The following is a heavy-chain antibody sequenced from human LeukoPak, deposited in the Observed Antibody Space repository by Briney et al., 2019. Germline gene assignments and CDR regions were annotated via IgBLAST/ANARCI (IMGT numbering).Heavy chain of an antibody. CDR2: INSDGSWT. J-gene: IGHJ4*02. CDR3: AKELNRGLPDY. D-gene: IGHD2-21*01. V-gene: IGHV3-74*01. Sequence: GGSLRLSCAASGNYWMHWVRQVPGKGLVWVSHINSDGSWTSYADSVKGRFTISRDNSKNTLYLQMSSLRAEDTAVCYCAKELNRGLPDYWGQGTLVTVP. CDR1: GNYW.